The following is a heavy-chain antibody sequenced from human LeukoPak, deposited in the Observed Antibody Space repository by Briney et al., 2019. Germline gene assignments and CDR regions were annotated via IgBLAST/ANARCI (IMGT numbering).Heavy chain of an antibody. CDR2: ISSSGST. CDR3: ARDAYYYDSSGYYRFDY. D-gene: IGHD3-22*01. Sequence: SETLSLTCTVSGDSISRGDYYWSWIRQPAGKGLEWIGRISSSGSTNYNPSLKSRVTISVDTSKNQFSLKLSSVTAADTAVYYCARDAYYYDSSGYYRFDYWGQGTLVTVSS. V-gene: IGHV4-61*02. J-gene: IGHJ4*02. CDR1: GDSISRGDYY.